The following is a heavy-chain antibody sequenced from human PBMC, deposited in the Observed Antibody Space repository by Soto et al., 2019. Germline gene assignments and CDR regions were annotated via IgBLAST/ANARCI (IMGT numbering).Heavy chain of an antibody. CDR2: ISTYNGDT. V-gene: IGHV1-18*01. CDR3: ARSNGIAAAGPPFDY. J-gene: IGHJ4*02. D-gene: IGHD6-13*01. CDR1: CYTFTSYG. Sequence: ASLKVSYKASCYTFTSYGISWVRQAPGQGLEWMGWISTYNGDTHYTEKLQDRVTMTRDTSTNTAYMELRSLRSDDTAVYYCARSNGIAAAGPPFDYWGQGTLVT.